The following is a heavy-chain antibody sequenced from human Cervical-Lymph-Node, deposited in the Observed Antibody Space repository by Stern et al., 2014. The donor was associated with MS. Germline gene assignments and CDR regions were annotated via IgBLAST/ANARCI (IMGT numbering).Heavy chain of an antibody. Sequence: QVQLVESGPGLVKPSQTLALTCTVSGGPIGSGTYYWSWIRQPAGKGLEWIGRIYNSGSTSYNPSLKSRVTKQLDTSQNQFSLQGGSGTAADTAVYYCARDDAVGATRYHYAMDVWGQGTTVTVSS. J-gene: IGHJ6*02. CDR3: ARDDAVGATRYHYAMDV. CDR2: IYNSGST. D-gene: IGHD1-26*01. V-gene: IGHV4-61*02. CDR1: GGPIGSGTYY.